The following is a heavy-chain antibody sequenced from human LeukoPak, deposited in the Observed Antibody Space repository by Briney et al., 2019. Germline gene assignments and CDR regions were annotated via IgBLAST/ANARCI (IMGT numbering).Heavy chain of an antibody. D-gene: IGHD3-22*01. V-gene: IGHV4-4*02. Sequence: PSETLSLTCAVSGGSISSSNWWSWVRQPPGKGLEWIGEIYHSGSTNYNPSLKSRVTISVDKSKNQFSLKLSSVTAADTAVYYCARVRYDSSGYYSPPGYYFDYWGQGTLVTVSS. CDR1: GGSISSSNW. J-gene: IGHJ4*02. CDR2: IYHSGST. CDR3: ARVRYDSSGYYSPPGYYFDY.